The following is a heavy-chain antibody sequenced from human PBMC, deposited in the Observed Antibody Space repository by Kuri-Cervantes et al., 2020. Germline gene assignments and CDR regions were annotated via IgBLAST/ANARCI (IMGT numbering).Heavy chain of an antibody. CDR3: ASVARPLGY. Sequence: GESLKISCAASGFTFSSYGMHWVRQAPGKGLEWVAVIWYDGSNKYYADSVKGRFTISRDNSKNTLYLQMNSLRAEDTAVYYCASVARPLGYWGQGTLVTVSS. D-gene: IGHD6-6*01. CDR2: IWYDGSNK. J-gene: IGHJ4*02. V-gene: IGHV3-33*01. CDR1: GFTFSSYG.